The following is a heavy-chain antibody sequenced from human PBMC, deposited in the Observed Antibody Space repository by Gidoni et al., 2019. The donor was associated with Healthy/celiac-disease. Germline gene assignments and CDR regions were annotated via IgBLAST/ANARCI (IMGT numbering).Heavy chain of an antibody. J-gene: IGHJ4*02. D-gene: IGHD2-21*02. CDR1: GYTFTSYG. CDR2: ISAYNGNT. CDR3: ARDDRYWVVVTAIGDY. V-gene: IGHV1-18*01. Sequence: QVQLVQSGAEGKKPGASVKVSCKASGYTFTSYGISWVRQAPGRGLAWMGWISAYNGNTNYAQKLQGRVTMTTDTSTSTAYMELRSLRSDDAAVYYCARDDRYWVVVTAIGDYWGQGTLVTVSS.